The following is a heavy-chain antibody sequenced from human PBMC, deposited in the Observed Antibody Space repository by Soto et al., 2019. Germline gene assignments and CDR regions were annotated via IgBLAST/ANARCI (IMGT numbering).Heavy chain of an antibody. CDR3: ARETGQQGHFDY. CDR1: GGSISSYY. J-gene: IGHJ4*02. Sequence: SETLSLTCTVSGGSISSYYWSWIRQPPGKGLEWIGYIYYSGSTNYNPALKSRVTISVDTSKNQFSLKLSSVTAADTAVYYCARETGQQGHFDYWGQGTLVTVSS. CDR2: IYYSGST. V-gene: IGHV4-59*12. D-gene: IGHD6-13*01.